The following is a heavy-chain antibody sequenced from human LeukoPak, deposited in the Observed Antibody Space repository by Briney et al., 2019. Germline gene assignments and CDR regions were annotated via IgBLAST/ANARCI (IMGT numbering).Heavy chain of an antibody. V-gene: IGHV4-59*08. J-gene: IGHJ3*02. CDR2: IHKTGST. Sequence: PSETLSLTCTVSGGSLSNSHWSWIRQPAGKGLEWIGIIHKTGSTNYNPSLKSRVTISRDTSKNQFSLKLSSVTAADTAVYYCARQGGYYDFWSGYLDIWGQGTMVTVSS. CDR1: GGSLSNSH. D-gene: IGHD3-3*01. CDR3: ARQGGYYDFWSGYLDI.